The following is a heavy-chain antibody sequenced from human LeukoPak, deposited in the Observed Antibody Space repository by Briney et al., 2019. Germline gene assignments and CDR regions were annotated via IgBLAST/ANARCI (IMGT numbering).Heavy chain of an antibody. CDR1: GGSFSGYY. D-gene: IGHD3-22*01. CDR3: ARSRYYYDSSGYPYNWFDP. V-gene: IGHV4-34*01. J-gene: IGHJ5*02. Sequence: SETLSLTCAVYGGSFSGYYWSWIRQPPGKGLEWIGEINHSGGTDYSPSLKSRATISVDTFKNQLSLKLSSVTAADTAVYYCARSRYYYDSSGYPYNWFDPWGQGTLVTVSS. CDR2: INHSGGT.